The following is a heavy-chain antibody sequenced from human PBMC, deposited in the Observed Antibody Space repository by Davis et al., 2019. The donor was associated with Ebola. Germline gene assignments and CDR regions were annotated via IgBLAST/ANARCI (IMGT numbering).Heavy chain of an antibody. Sequence: ASVKVSCKASGYTFIDYYIHWVRQAPGQGLEWMGRINPNTGGTNYAQKFQGRVTMTRDTSISTAYMELSSLRSDDTAVYYCARDNSDSSAYSWMDSWGQGTLVSVSS. CDR1: GYTFIDYY. J-gene: IGHJ5*01. V-gene: IGHV1-2*06. CDR2: INPNTGGT. D-gene: IGHD6-6*01. CDR3: ARDNSDSSAYSWMDS.